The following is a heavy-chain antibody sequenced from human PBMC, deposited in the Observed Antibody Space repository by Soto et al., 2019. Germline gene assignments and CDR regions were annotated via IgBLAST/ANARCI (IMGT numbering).Heavy chain of an antibody. Sequence: GGSLRLSCAASGFTFSSYSMNWVRQAPGKGLEWVSSISSSSSYIYYADSVKGRFTISRDNAKNSLYLQMNSLRAEDTAVYYCARDGHCSSTSCLYDAFDIWGQGTMVTVSS. V-gene: IGHV3-21*01. J-gene: IGHJ3*02. CDR1: GFTFSSYS. CDR2: ISSSSSYI. D-gene: IGHD2-2*01. CDR3: ARDGHCSSTSCLYDAFDI.